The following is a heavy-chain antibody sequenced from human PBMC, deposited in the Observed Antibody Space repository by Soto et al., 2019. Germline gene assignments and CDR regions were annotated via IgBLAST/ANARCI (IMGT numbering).Heavy chain of an antibody. CDR3: ARESSGYSSYFDY. CDR1: GLTFSNYW. D-gene: IGHD5-12*01. CDR2: ISRDGSST. V-gene: IGHV3-74*01. J-gene: IGHJ4*02. Sequence: EVQLVESGGGVVHPGGSLRLSCAGSGLTFSNYWIHCVRQAPGPGLAWVSRISRDGSSTTYEDSVQGRFTSSRDFAKNTVYLKRNRRRAEDRDVYYCARESSGYSSYFDYWGQGTLVTVSS.